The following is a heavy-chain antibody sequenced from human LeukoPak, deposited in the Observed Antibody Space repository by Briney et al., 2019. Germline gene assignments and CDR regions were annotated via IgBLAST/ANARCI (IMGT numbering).Heavy chain of an antibody. CDR1: GFTFSNAW. Sequence: GSLRLSCAASGFTFSNAWMSWVRPAPGKGLGWVGRIKSKTDGGTTNYAAPVKGRFTISRDDSKNTLYLQMNSLKTEDTAVYYCTTVGEYGDFDYWGQGTLVTVSS. V-gene: IGHV3-15*01. J-gene: IGHJ4*02. CDR3: TTVGEYGDFDY. D-gene: IGHD3-10*01. CDR2: IKSKTDGGTT.